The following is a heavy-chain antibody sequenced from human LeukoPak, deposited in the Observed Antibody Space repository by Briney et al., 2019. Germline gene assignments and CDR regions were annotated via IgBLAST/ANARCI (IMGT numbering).Heavy chain of an antibody. CDR1: GYTFTGYY. Sequence: ASVKVSCKASGYTFTGYYMHWVRQAPGQGLEWMGWINPNSGGTNYAQKFQGRVTMTRDTSINTAYMELSSLRSGDTAVYYCARDSHTDILTAYWGQGTLVTVSS. V-gene: IGHV1-2*02. J-gene: IGHJ4*02. D-gene: IGHD3-9*01. CDR3: ARDSHTDILTAY. CDR2: INPNSGGT.